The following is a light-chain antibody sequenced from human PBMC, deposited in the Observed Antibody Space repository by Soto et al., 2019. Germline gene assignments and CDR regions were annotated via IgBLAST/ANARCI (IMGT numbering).Light chain of an antibody. CDR2: RAS. Sequence: DIQMTQSPSTLSAFVGDRVTITCRASQNINNWLAWYQQKPGKGPMLLIYRASNLQSGVPSRFSGSGSGTEFTLTISSLQPDDFATYNCQQYKSTPWTFGQGTKVEIK. V-gene: IGKV1-5*03. CDR3: QQYKSTPWT. CDR1: QNINNW. J-gene: IGKJ1*01.